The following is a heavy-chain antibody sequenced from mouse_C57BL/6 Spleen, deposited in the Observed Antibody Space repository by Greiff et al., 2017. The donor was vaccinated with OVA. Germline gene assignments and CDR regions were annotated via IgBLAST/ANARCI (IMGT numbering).Heavy chain of an antibody. D-gene: IGHD1-1*01. Sequence: VMLVESGAELARPGASVKLSCKASGYTFTSYGISWVKQRTGQGLEWIGEIYPRSGNTYYNEKFKGKATLTADKSSSTAYMELRSLTSEDSAVYFCARYTTVVAREGYFDVWGTGTTVTVSS. V-gene: IGHV1-81*01. CDR3: ARYTTVVAREGYFDV. CDR1: GYTFTSYG. J-gene: IGHJ1*03. CDR2: IYPRSGNT.